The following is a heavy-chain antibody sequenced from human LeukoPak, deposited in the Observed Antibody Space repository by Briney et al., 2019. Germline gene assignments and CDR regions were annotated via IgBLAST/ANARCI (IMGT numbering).Heavy chain of an antibody. V-gene: IGHV3-74*01. CDR1: GFTFSNYW. CDR3: ARAHSIGWNWFDP. D-gene: IGHD6-25*01. CDR2: ITSDGSST. Sequence: GGSLRLSCAASGFTFSNYWMHWIRQAPGKGLVWVSRITSDGSSTTYADSVKGRFTISRDNAKNTLYLQMNSLRADDTAVYYCARAHSIGWNWFDPWGQGTLVTVSS. J-gene: IGHJ5*02.